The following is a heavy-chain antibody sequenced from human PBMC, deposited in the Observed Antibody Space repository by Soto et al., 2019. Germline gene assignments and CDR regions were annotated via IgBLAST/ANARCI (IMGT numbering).Heavy chain of an antibody. J-gene: IGHJ4*02. CDR1: AYSFSDKG. CDR3: GPGPFLDY. V-gene: IGHV1-3*01. Sequence: QVQLVQSGAEGKRPGASVKISCEASAYSFSDKGVHWVRQAPGQSLEWMGWTNVRNGNPKYSQKFQGRVTINTDTSATIAYMELSSLRFEDTAVYYCGPGPFLDYWGQGTLVTVSS. CDR2: TNVRNGNP.